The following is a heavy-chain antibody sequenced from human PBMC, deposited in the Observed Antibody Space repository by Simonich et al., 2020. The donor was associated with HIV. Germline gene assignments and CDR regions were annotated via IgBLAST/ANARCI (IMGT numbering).Heavy chain of an antibody. V-gene: IGHV1-69*10. Sequence: HVQLVQSGAEVKKPGSSVKVSCKASGGTFNNYTINWVRQAPGQGLEWMGGVIPVLGVANYATKFQGRVTITAQKTTGTGYMELSSLRSEDTAVYYCASLPCVDLVMVGAAYYFDYWGQGTPVTVSS. CDR1: GGTFNNYT. CDR2: VIPVLGVA. D-gene: IGHD3-10*01. J-gene: IGHJ4*02. CDR3: ASLPCVDLVMVGAAYYFDY.